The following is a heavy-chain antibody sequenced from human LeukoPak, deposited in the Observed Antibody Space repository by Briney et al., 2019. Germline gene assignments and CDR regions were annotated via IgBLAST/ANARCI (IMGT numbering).Heavy chain of an antibody. V-gene: IGHV4-4*07. CDR3: AGEDSSGWYSWGEWDWFDP. Sequence: PSETLSLTCTVSGGSISSYYWSWIRQPAGKGLEWIGRIYTSGSTNYNPSLKSRVTMSVDTSKNQFSLKLSSVTAADTAVYYCAGEDSSGWYSWGEWDWFDPWGQGTLVTVSS. CDR1: GGSISSYY. CDR2: IYTSGST. D-gene: IGHD6-19*01. J-gene: IGHJ5*02.